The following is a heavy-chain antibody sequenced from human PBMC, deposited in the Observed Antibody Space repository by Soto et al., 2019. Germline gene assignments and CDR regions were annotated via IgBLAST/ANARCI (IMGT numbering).Heavy chain of an antibody. CDR2: INHLETT. CDR1: EASNTYGAYS. J-gene: IGHJ4*02. V-gene: IGHV4-30-2*01. Sequence: ARSLTLTGSEASNTYGAYSWSCIRQTPGKGLEWIGYINHLETTFYNPSFESRLTLSIDRTKNQFSLNLKSMSAADRAVYFCARGGGFDSFDYWGQGILVTVSS. D-gene: IGHD3-10*01. CDR3: ARGGGFDSFDY.